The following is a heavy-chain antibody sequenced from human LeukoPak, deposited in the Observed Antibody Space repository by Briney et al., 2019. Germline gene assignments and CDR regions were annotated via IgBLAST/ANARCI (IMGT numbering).Heavy chain of an antibody. CDR3: AREGTSGWSLFDY. CDR1: GFTFSTYW. CDR2: IRSDGSST. Sequence: GGSLRLSCAASGFTFSTYWMHWVRQAPGKGLVWVSGIRSDGSSTIYADSVKGRFTISRDNARNTLYLQVNSLRAEDTAVYYCAREGTSGWSLFDYWGQGTLVTVSS. J-gene: IGHJ4*02. D-gene: IGHD6-19*01. V-gene: IGHV3-74*01.